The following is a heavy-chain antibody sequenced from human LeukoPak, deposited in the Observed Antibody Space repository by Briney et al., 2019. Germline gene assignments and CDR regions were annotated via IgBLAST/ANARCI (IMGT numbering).Heavy chain of an antibody. CDR3: ARGGRDRELLIYFDY. CDR2: TIPIFGTA. CDR1: GGTFSSYA. V-gene: IGHV1-69*06. J-gene: IGHJ4*02. D-gene: IGHD1-26*01. Sequence: ASVKVSCKASGGTFSSYAISWVRQAPGQGLEWMGGTIPIFGTANYAQKFQGRVTITADKSTSTAYMELSSLRSEDTAVYYCARGGRDRELLIYFDYWGQGTLVTVSS.